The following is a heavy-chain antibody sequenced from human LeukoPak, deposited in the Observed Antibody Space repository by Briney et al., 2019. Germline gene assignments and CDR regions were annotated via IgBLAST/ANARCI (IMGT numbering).Heavy chain of an antibody. D-gene: IGHD1-26*01. CDR1: GYTFTSYG. CDR3: ATTHSGSYSFDY. J-gene: IGHJ4*02. CDR2: ISAYNGNT. V-gene: IGHV1-18*01. Sequence: GASVTVSCKASGYTFTSYGISWVRQAPAQGLEWMGWISAYNGNTNYAQKLQGRVTMTTDTSTSTAYMELRSLRSDDTAVYYCATTHSGSYSFDYWGQGTLVTVSS.